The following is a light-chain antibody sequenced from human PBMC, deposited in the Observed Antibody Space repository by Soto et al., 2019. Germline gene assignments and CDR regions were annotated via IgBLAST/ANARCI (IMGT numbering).Light chain of an antibody. V-gene: IGLV2-8*01. CDR1: SSDVGGYNY. CDR3: SSYAASNNFYFV. J-gene: IGLJ3*02. Sequence: QSALTQPTSASGSPGQSVTISCTGTSSDVGGYNYVSWYQQYPGRAPKLMIHEVTKRPSGVPDRFSGSKSGNTASLTVSGLQAEDEADYYCSSYAASNNFYFVFGGGTKLTVL. CDR2: EVT.